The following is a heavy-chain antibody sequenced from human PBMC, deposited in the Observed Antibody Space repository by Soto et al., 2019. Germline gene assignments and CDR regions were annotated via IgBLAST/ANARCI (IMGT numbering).Heavy chain of an antibody. J-gene: IGHJ6*02. CDR1: GGTFSSYA. CDR3: ARDLAAQRPFWSGYYAPPYYGMDV. D-gene: IGHD3-3*01. Sequence: SVRVSCKASGGTFSSYAISWVRQAPGQGLEWMGGIIPIFGTANYAQKFQGRVTITADESTSTAYMELSSLRSEDTAVYYCARDLAAQRPFWSGYYAPPYYGMDVWGQGTTVNVLL. V-gene: IGHV1-69*13. CDR2: IIPIFGTA.